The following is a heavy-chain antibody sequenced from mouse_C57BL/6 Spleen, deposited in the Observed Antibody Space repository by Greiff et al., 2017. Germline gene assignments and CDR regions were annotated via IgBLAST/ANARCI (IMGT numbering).Heavy chain of an antibody. CDR2: ISYSGST. CDR3: ARENYGGSSWYFDV. Sequence: EVKLVESGPGLAKPSQTLSLTCSVTGYSITSDYWNWIRKFPGNKLEYMGYISYSGSTYYNPSPKSRISITRDTSKNQYYLQLNAVTTEDTATYYGARENYGGSSWYFDVWGTGTTVTVSS. J-gene: IGHJ1*03. D-gene: IGHD1-1*01. V-gene: IGHV3-8*01. CDR1: GYSITSDY.